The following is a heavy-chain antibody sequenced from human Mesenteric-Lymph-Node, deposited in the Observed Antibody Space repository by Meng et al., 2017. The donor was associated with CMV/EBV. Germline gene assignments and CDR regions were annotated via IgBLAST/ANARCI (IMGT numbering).Heavy chain of an antibody. D-gene: IGHD4-23*01. Sequence: QVQLQAWGAGLLQPSEPLPLPCAVNGWFCSGYYWSWIRQPPGKGLEWIGEINHSGRTNYNPSLKSRVTISVDTSKNQFSLKLSSVTAADTAVYYCARHQRWLKSEGGFNYWGQGTLVTVSS. V-gene: IGHV4-34*01. CDR3: ARHQRWLKSEGGFNY. CDR2: INHSGRT. CDR1: GWFCSGYY. J-gene: IGHJ4*02.